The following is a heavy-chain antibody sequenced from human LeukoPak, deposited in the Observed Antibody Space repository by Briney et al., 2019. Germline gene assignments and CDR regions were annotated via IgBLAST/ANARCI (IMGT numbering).Heavy chain of an antibody. Sequence: SETLSLTCTVSGGSISSSSYYWGWIRQTPGKGLEWIGSIYYSGSTFYSPSLKSRVTISVDTSKNQFSLKLSSVTAADTAVYYCASLRERSYYARGFDYWGQGTLVTVSS. CDR2: IYYSGST. J-gene: IGHJ4*02. CDR1: GGSISSSSYY. V-gene: IGHV4-39*01. CDR3: ASLRERSYYARGFDY. D-gene: IGHD1-26*01.